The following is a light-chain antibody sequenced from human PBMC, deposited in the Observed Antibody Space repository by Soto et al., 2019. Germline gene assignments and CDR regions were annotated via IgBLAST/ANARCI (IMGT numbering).Light chain of an antibody. CDR2: GVS. J-gene: IGLJ1*01. CDR3: CSYAGVNTFYV. CDR1: SSDVGSYNL. Sequence: QSVLNQPASVSGAPGQSITISCTGTSSDVGSYNLVSWYQQHPGKAPKLMIYGVSKRPSGVSDRFSGSKSGDTASLTISGLQAEDEADYYCCSYAGVNTFYVFGTGTKVTVL. V-gene: IGLV2-23*02.